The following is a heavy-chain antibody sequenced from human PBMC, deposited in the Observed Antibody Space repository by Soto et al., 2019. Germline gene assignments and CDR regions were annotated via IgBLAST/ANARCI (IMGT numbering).Heavy chain of an antibody. D-gene: IGHD6-19*01. CDR2: INHSGST. J-gene: IGHJ4*02. V-gene: IGHV4-34*01. CDR1: GGSFSGYY. Sequence: PSETLSLTCAVYGGSFSGYYWSWIRQPPGKGLEWIGEINHSGSTNYNPSLKSRITINLDTSKNQFSLQLDSVTPEDTAVYFCARGSHSSFDYWGQGTVVTVSS. CDR3: ARGSHSSFDY.